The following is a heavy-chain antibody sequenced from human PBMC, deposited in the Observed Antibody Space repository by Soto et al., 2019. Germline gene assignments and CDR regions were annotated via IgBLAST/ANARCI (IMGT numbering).Heavy chain of an antibody. J-gene: IGHJ4*02. V-gene: IGHV1-3*01. CDR2: INAGNGNT. D-gene: IGHD3-22*01. Sequence: GASVKVSCKASGYTFTSYAMHWVRQAPGQRLEWMGWINAGNGNTKYSQKFQGRVTMTRDTSTSTVYMELSSLRSEDTAVYYCARDYYDKSSDYWGQGTLVTVSS. CDR3: ARDYYDKSSDY. CDR1: GYTFTSYA.